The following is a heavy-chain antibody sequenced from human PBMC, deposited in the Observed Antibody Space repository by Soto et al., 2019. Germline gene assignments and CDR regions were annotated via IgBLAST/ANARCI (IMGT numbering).Heavy chain of an antibody. CDR3: EKAQRARVVVMNLDY. Sequence: GGSLRFSCAASGITFTNAWMNWVRQPPGKGLEWVGRGISKPAGGTTDYAAPVKGRFTISRDDSKNTVYLQMNSLKTEDSAVYYCEKAQRARVVVMNLDYWGQGT. J-gene: IGHJ4*02. CDR1: GITFTNAW. D-gene: IGHD3-22*01. CDR2: GISKPAGGTT. V-gene: IGHV3-15*01.